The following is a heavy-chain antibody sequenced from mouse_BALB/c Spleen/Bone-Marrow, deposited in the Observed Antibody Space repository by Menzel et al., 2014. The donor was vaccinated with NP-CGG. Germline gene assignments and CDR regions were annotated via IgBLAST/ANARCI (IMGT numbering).Heavy chain of an antibody. Sequence: EVQLQQSGPELEKLGASMKISCTASGYSFTGYTMTWVKQSHGKSLEWIGLINPYNGGTSYNQKFKGKAKLTVDKSSNTAYMELLSLTSEDSAVYYCTRMDGNYLYYYAMDYWGQGTSVTVSS. CDR2: INPYNGGT. V-gene: IGHV1-18*01. CDR1: GYSFTGYT. D-gene: IGHD2-1*01. J-gene: IGHJ4*01. CDR3: TRMDGNYLYYYAMDY.